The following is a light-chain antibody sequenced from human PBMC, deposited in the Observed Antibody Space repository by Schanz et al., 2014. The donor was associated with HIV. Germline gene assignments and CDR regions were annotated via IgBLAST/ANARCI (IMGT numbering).Light chain of an antibody. V-gene: IGLV1-47*01. Sequence: QSLLTQPPSVSAAPGQRVTISCSGGALNLGHNFVSWYQQFPGTAPKLLIFADYQRPSGIPDRFSGSKSGTSASLAISGLRSEDEADYYCAAWDDSLSGPVFGGGTKLTV. CDR2: ADY. CDR3: AAWDDSLSGPV. CDR1: ALNLGHNF. J-gene: IGLJ2*01.